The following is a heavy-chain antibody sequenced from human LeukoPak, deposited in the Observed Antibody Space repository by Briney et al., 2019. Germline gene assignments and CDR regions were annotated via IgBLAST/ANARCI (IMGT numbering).Heavy chain of an antibody. D-gene: IGHD1-14*01. CDR1: GYTFTGYY. CDR3: ARSAYGLQPLDY. J-gene: IGHJ4*02. V-gene: IGHV1-69*06. Sequence: ASVKVSCKASGYTFTGYYMHWVRQAPGQGLEWMGGIIPIFGTANYAQKFQGRVTITADKSTSTAYMELSSLRSEDTAVYYCARSAYGLQPLDYWGQGTLVTVSS. CDR2: IIPIFGTA.